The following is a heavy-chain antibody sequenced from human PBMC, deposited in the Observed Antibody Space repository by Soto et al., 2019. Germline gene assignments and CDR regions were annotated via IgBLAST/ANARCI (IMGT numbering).Heavy chain of an antibody. CDR3: ARADVVGATTHA. CDR1: SDSIIVIYL. Sequence: PSETLSLTCAVSSDSIIVIYLWAWIRQSPGRGLEWISSIYHTGTTYYTPSLGSRVTISVETSKNQFSLRLSSVTAADTAVYYCARADVVGATTHAWGQGTLVTVSS. J-gene: IGHJ5*02. D-gene: IGHD1-26*01. V-gene: IGHV4-38-2*01. CDR2: IYHTGTT.